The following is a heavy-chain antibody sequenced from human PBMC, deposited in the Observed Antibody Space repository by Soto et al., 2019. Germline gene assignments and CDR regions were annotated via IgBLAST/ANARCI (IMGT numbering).Heavy chain of an antibody. J-gene: IGHJ4*02. CDR3: ARDILRRYYDNNNYYAEYYFDY. CDR2: ISPYNGNT. CDR1: DYTFTSYG. Sequence: ASVKVSCKASDYTFTSYGISWVRQAPGQGLEWMGWISPYNGNTNYAQKPQGRVTMTTHTSTSTAYMELRSLRSDDTAVYYCARDILRRYYDNNNYYAEYYFDYWGQGTLVTVSS. D-gene: IGHD3-22*01. V-gene: IGHV1-18*01.